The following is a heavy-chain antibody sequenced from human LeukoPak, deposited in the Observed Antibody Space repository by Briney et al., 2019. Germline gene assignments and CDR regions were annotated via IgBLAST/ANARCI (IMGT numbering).Heavy chain of an antibody. D-gene: IGHD3-10*01. Sequence: GESLKISCKGSGYSFTSYWIGWVRRMPGKGLEWMGIIYPGDSDSRYSPSFQGQVTISADKSISTAYLQWSSLKASDTAMYYCARPGTVLLWFGELLPQDAFDIWGQGTMVTVSS. V-gene: IGHV5-51*01. CDR1: GYSFTSYW. CDR3: ARPGTVLLWFGELLPQDAFDI. J-gene: IGHJ3*02. CDR2: IYPGDSDS.